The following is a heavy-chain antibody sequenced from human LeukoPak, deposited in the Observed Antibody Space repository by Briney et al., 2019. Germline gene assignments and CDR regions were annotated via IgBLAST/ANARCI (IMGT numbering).Heavy chain of an antibody. Sequence: GGSLRLSCAASGFTFDDYAMHWVRQAPGKGLEWVSLISGDGGSTYYADSVKGRFTISRGNSKNSLYLQMNSLRTEDTALYYCAKESGAVAGTRDDAFDIWGQGTMVTVSS. D-gene: IGHD6-19*01. CDR1: GFTFDDYA. J-gene: IGHJ3*02. CDR3: AKESGAVAGTRDDAFDI. CDR2: ISGDGGST. V-gene: IGHV3-43*02.